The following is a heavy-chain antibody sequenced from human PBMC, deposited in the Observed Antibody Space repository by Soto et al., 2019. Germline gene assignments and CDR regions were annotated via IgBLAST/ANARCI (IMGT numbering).Heavy chain of an antibody. J-gene: IGHJ6*02. Sequence: ASVKGSCKASGYTFTGDYMDWVRQAPGQGLEWMGWINPNSGGTNYAQKFQGWVTMTRDTSISTAYMELSRLRSDDTAVYYCARDLGITGTTRYYYGMDVWGQGTTVTVSS. D-gene: IGHD1-7*01. CDR3: ARDLGITGTTRYYYGMDV. CDR1: GYTFTGDY. V-gene: IGHV1-2*04. CDR2: INPNSGGT.